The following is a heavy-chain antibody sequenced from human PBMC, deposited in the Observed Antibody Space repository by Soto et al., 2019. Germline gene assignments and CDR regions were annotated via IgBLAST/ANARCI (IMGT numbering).Heavy chain of an antibody. D-gene: IGHD2-2*01. CDR1: GGTFSSYT. J-gene: IGHJ6*03. CDR3: ARGYCSSTSCYRKKDYYYYMDV. CDR2: IIPILGIA. V-gene: IGHV1-69*02. Sequence: GASVKGSCKASGGTFSSYTISWVRQAPGQGLEWMGRIIPILGIANYAQKFQGRVTITADKSTSTAYMELSSLRSEDTAVYYCARGYCSSTSCYRKKDYYYYMDVWGKGTTVTVSS.